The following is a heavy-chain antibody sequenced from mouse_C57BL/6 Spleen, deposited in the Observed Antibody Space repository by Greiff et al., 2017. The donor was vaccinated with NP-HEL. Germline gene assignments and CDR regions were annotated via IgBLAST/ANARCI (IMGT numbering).Heavy chain of an antibody. D-gene: IGHD1-1*01. J-gene: IGHJ4*01. Sequence: VQLQQPGAELVKPGASVKLSCKASGYTFTSYWMQWVKQRPGQGLEWIGEIDPADSYTNYNQKFKGKATLTVDTSSSTAYMPLRSLTSEDSAVYYCARYYYGSSYYAMDYWGQGTSVTVSS. CDR1: GYTFTSYW. CDR3: ARYYYGSSYYAMDY. V-gene: IGHV1-50*01. CDR2: IDPADSYT.